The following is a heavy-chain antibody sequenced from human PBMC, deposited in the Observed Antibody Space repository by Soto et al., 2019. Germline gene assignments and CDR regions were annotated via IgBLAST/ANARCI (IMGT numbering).Heavy chain of an antibody. CDR3: ARVGVYYFDSSGYYRTRLNWFDP. CDR2: IYYSGST. CDR1: GDSISSYY. J-gene: IGHJ5*02. D-gene: IGHD3-22*01. V-gene: IGHV4-59*01. Sequence: SETLSLTCTVSGDSISSYYWSWIRQPPGKGLVWIGYIYYSGSTNYNPSLKSRVTISVDTSKNQFSLKLRSVTAADTAVYYCARVGVYYFDSSGYYRTRLNWFDPWCQGTLVNVSS.